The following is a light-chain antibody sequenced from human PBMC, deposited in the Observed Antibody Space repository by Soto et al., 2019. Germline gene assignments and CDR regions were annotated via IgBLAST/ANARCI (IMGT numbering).Light chain of an antibody. CDR3: EHYDSYSEA. CDR2: KAS. Sequence: DIQMTQSPSTLSGSVGDRVTITCRASQTISSWLARYQQKPGKAPKLLIYKASTLKSGVPSRFSGSGSGTEFALTISSLLHDDFAAYYCEHYDSYSEACGQGTKVELK. J-gene: IGKJ1*01. CDR1: QTISSW. V-gene: IGKV1-5*03.